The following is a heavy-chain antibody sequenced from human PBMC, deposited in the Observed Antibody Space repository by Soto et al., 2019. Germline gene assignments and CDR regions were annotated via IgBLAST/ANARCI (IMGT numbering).Heavy chain of an antibody. J-gene: IGHJ5*02. Sequence: QVQLQESGPGLLKPSETLSLTCTVSGDSVSSGGYYWTGIRQPPGKGLEWIGFIAYTVSTHYNPSLRRRATISVDTSNSQFSMKLTSVTAADTAVYYCARYYPGGLPKAAWGQGTLVTVSS. CDR3: ARYYPGGLPKAA. V-gene: IGHV4-61*08. CDR2: IAYTVST. D-gene: IGHD1-26*01. CDR1: GDSVSSGGYY.